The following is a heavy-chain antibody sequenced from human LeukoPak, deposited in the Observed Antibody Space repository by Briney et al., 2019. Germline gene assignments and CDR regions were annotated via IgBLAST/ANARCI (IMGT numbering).Heavy chain of an antibody. CDR2: IYYSGST. J-gene: IGHJ4*02. D-gene: IGHD5-12*01. CDR3: ARDEDIVAQRLDY. CDR1: GGSFSGYY. V-gene: IGHV4-34*01. Sequence: SETLSLTCAVYGGSFSGYYWSWIRQPPGKGLEWIASIYYSGSTYYNASLKSRVTISVDKSKNQFSLKLSSVTAADTAVYYCARDEDIVAQRLDYWGQGTLVTVSS.